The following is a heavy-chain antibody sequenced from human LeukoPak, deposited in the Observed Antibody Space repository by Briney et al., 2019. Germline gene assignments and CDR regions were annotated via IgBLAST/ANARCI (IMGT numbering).Heavy chain of an antibody. J-gene: IGHJ4*02. Sequence: SETLSLTCAVYGGSFSGYYWSWIRQPPGKGLEWIGEINHSGSTNYNPSLKSRVTISVDTSKSQFSLKLSSVTAADTAMYYCARGRQTGDYWGQGTLVTVSS. CDR2: INHSGST. V-gene: IGHV4-34*01. CDR1: GGSFSGYY. CDR3: ARGRQTGDY. D-gene: IGHD3-10*01.